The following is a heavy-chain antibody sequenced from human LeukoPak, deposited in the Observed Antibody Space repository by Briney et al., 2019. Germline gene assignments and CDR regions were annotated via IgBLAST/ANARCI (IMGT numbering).Heavy chain of an antibody. CDR1: GGTFSSYA. CDR3: AREELRFLEWLGYFDY. D-gene: IGHD3-3*01. V-gene: IGHV1-69*05. Sequence: ASVKVSCKASGGTFSSYAISWVRQAPGQGLEWMGGIIPIFGTANYAQKFQGKVTITTDESTSTAYMELSSLRSEDTAVYYCAREELRFLEWLGYFDYWGQGTLVTVSS. J-gene: IGHJ4*02. CDR2: IIPIFGTA.